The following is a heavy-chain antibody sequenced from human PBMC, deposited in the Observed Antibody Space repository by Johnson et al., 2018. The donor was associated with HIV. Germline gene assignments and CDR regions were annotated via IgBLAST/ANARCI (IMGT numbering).Heavy chain of an antibody. CDR2: IKSESDGGTT. J-gene: IGHJ3*02. V-gene: IGHV3-15*01. CDR1: GFTFSNAW. D-gene: IGHD6-13*01. Sequence: VQLVESGGGLVKPGGSLRLSCAASGFTFSNAWMNWVRQAPGKGLEWVGRIKSESDGGTTDYPTPVKGRFTISRDDSKTTLYLQMNSLKIEDTAVYYCTTDPDSSSWYSDAFDIWGQGTMVTVSS. CDR3: TTDPDSSSWYSDAFDI.